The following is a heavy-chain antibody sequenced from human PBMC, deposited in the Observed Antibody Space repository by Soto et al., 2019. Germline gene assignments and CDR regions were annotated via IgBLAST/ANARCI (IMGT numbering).Heavy chain of an antibody. V-gene: IGHV3-48*01. D-gene: IGHD3-22*01. CDR2: ISSSSGTI. J-gene: IGHJ3*02. CDR3: ARDDSSGYYVETFDI. Sequence: WSLRPGSPASGLTGSTYSMNWVRHAPGKGQEWVSYISSSSGTIYYADSVKGRFTISRDNAKKSLCLQMSSLRGEDTAVYYCARDDSSGYYVETFDIWGQGTMVTVS. CDR1: GLTGSTYS.